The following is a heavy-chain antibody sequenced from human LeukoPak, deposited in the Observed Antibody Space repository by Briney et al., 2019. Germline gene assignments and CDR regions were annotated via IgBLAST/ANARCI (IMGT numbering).Heavy chain of an antibody. CDR3: AKEFSGSYYPMWFDP. CDR2: ISGSGGST. Sequence: GGSLRLSYAASGFTFSSYAMSWVRQAPGKGLEWVSAISGSGGSTYYADSVKGRFTISRDNSKNTLYLQMNSLRAEDTAVYYCAKEFSGSYYPMWFDPWGQGTLVTVSS. D-gene: IGHD1-26*01. CDR1: GFTFSSYA. J-gene: IGHJ5*02. V-gene: IGHV3-23*01.